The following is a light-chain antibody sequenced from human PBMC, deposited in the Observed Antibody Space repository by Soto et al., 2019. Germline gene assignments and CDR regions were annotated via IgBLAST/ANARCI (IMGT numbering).Light chain of an antibody. J-gene: IGKJ3*01. Sequence: EIVLTQSPGTLSLSPGERATLSCRASQRVSSGYLAWYQQIPGQAPRLLIYAASNRAPGIPNRFSGSGSGTDFTLTISRLEPDDFAVYHCQQYGTSPTFGPGTRLDIK. CDR1: QRVSSGY. V-gene: IGKV3-20*01. CDR3: QQYGTSPT. CDR2: AAS.